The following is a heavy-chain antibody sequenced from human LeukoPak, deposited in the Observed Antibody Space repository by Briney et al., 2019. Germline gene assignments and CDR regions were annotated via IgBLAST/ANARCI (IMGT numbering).Heavy chain of an antibody. CDR1: GFTFSSYW. Sequence: GGSLRLSCAASGFTFSSYWMTWVRQAPGKGLEWVANIKQDGSEKYYVDSVKGRFTISRDNAKNSLYLQMNSLRAEDTAVYYCASPKTPSGSYGDFDYWGQGTLVTVSS. J-gene: IGHJ4*02. CDR2: IKQDGSEK. V-gene: IGHV3-7*03. D-gene: IGHD1-26*01. CDR3: ASPKTPSGSYGDFDY.